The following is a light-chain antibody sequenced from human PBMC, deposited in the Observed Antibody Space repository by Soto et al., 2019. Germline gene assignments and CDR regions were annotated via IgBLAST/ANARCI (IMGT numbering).Light chain of an antibody. V-gene: IGLV2-14*01. CDR3: TSYTTSSTLV. J-gene: IGLJ1*01. Sequence: QSALTQPASVSGSPGQSITISCTGTSSDVGGYNYVSWYQQYPGKAPKLMIYDVSNRPSGVSNRFSGSKSGITASLTISGLQAEDEADYYCTSYTTSSTLVFGTGTKLTVL. CDR2: DVS. CDR1: SSDVGGYNY.